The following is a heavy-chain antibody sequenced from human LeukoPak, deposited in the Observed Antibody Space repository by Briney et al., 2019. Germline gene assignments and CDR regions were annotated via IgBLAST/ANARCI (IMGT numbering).Heavy chain of an antibody. CDR2: IIPIFGTA. Sequence: GASVKVSCKASGGTFSSYAISWVRQAPGQGLEWMGGIIPIFGTANYAQKFQGRVTITTDESTSTAYMELSSLRSEDTAVYYCATEIYPGGGAFYGMDVWGQGTTVTVSS. D-gene: IGHD2-15*01. CDR1: GGTFSSYA. CDR3: ATEIYPGGGAFYGMDV. V-gene: IGHV1-69*05. J-gene: IGHJ6*02.